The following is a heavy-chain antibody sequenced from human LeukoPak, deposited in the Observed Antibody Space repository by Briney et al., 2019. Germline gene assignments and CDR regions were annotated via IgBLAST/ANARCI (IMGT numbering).Heavy chain of an antibody. Sequence: GGSLRLSCAASGFTFNTDTMNWVRQAPGKGLEGVAYISTSSSTIYCADSVKGRFTISRDNAKNSLYLQMHSLRDEDTAVYYCARGYLYFDYWGQGTLVTVSS. V-gene: IGHV3-48*02. J-gene: IGHJ4*02. CDR1: GFTFNTDT. D-gene: IGHD2-2*01. CDR3: ARGYLYFDY. CDR2: ISTSSSTI.